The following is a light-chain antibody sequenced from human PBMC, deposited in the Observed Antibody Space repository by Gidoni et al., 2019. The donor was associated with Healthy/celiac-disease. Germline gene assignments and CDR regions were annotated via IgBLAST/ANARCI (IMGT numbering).Light chain of an antibody. V-gene: IGLV1-47*01. CDR1: RSNIGSNY. CDR2: RNN. Sequence: QSVLTQPPSASGTPGQRVTISCSGSRSNIGSNYVYWYQQLPGTAPKLLIYRNNQRPSGVPDRFSGSKSGTSAPLAISGLRSEDEADYYCAAWDDSLSGPVFGGGTKLTVL. J-gene: IGLJ2*01. CDR3: AAWDDSLSGPV.